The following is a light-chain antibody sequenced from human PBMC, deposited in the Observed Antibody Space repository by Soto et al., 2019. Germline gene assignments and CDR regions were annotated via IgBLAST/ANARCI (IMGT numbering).Light chain of an antibody. Sequence: QMTQSPSTLSASVGGRVTITCRASQRVRNYLNWYQQKPGKAPKLLIHAASSLPTGVPPRFGGSASGTNFTLAISRLQSEDFATYYCQQSYNTPWTFGQGTKVDI. CDR2: AAS. CDR3: QQSYNTPWT. CDR1: QRVRNY. J-gene: IGKJ1*01. V-gene: IGKV1-39*01.